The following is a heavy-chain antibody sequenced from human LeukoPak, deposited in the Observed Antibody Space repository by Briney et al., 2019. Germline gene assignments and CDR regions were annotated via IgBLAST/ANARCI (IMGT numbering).Heavy chain of an antibody. CDR2: INPDGSIT. Sequence: GGSLRLSCAASGFTFSSYWIYWVRQAPRRGVMWVSRINPDGSITNYADSVKGRFTISRDNAKNTLFLQMKSLRAEDTAVYFCATDFFWSGPQIEDNPFMDVWGKGTTVTVSS. D-gene: IGHD3-3*01. J-gene: IGHJ6*03. CDR3: ATDFFWSGPQIEDNPFMDV. CDR1: GFTFSSYW. V-gene: IGHV3-74*01.